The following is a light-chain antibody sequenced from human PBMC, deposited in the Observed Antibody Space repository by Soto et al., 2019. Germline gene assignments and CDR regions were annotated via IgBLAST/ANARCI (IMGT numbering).Light chain of an antibody. V-gene: IGLV2-8*01. Sequence: ALTQPPSASGSPGQSVTISCTGTSSDVGSYNYVSWYQQHPGKAPKLMIYEVTKRPSGVPDRFSGSKSGNTASLTVSGLQAEDEADYYCTSYAGSNNFGIFGTGTKVTVL. CDR2: EVT. CDR3: TSYAGSNNFGI. CDR1: SSDVGSYNY. J-gene: IGLJ1*01.